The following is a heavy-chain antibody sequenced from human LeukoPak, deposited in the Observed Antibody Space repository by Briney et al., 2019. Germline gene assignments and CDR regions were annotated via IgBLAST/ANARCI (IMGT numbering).Heavy chain of an antibody. D-gene: IGHD1-26*01. CDR2: INSDGSST. Sequence: GGSLRLSCAASGFTFSSYWMHWVRQAPGKGLVWVSRINSDGSSTSYADSVKGRFTISRDNAKNTLYLQMNSLRAEDTAVYYCAKDGLNRVWEGMDVWGKGTTVTISS. CDR3: AKDGLNRVWEGMDV. V-gene: IGHV3-74*01. J-gene: IGHJ6*04. CDR1: GFTFSSYW.